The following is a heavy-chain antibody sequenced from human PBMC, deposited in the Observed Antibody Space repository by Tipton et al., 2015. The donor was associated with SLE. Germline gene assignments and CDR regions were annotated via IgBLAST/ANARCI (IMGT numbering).Heavy chain of an antibody. J-gene: IGHJ5*01. V-gene: IGHV4-39*06. CDR3: AREGCSSTSCYTGGWFDS. CDR1: GGSISSSSYY. D-gene: IGHD2-2*02. CDR2: IYYSGST. Sequence: TLSLTCTASGGSISSSSYYWGWIRQPPGKGLEWIGSIYYSGSTYYNASLKSRVTTSVDTSKNQFPLKLSSVTAADTAVYYCAREGCSSTSCYTGGWFDSWGQGTLVTVSS.